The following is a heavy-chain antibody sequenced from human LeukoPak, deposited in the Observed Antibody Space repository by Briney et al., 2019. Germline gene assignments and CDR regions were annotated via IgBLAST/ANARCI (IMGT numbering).Heavy chain of an antibody. J-gene: IGHJ5*02. CDR1: GYTFTGYY. V-gene: IGHV1-2*02. D-gene: IGHD4-17*01. CDR2: INPNSGGT. CDR3: ARDPDYGPSNWFDP. Sequence: ASVKVSCKASGYTFTGYYMHWVRQAPGQGPEGMGCINPNSGGTNYAQKFQGRVTMTRDTSISTVYMELSRLRSDDTAVYHCARDPDYGPSNWFDPWGQGTLVTVSS.